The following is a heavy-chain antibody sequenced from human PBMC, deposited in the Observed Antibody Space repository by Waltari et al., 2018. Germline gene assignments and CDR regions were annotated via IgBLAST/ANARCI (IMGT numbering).Heavy chain of an antibody. V-gene: IGHV4-38-2*02. CDR1: GFSITGGFQ. J-gene: IGHJ4*02. Sequence: QVQLQESGPGLEKPSETLSLTCTVSGFSITGGFQWGWVRQPPGKGLEWIGNIYHLVNTYYNPSFKSRLTISVDNSKTQFSLKLTSVTAADTAIYYCARNWDRGTLTYWGQGTLVTVSS. CDR2: IYHLVNT. D-gene: IGHD1-1*01. CDR3: ARNWDRGTLTY.